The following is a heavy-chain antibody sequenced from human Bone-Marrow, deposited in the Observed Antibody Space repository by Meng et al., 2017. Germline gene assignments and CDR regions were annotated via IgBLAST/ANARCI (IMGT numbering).Heavy chain of an antibody. CDR3: ARDFPVTAFPADYYFDY. CDR1: GFTFSSYW. CDR2: IDTDGSIT. D-gene: IGHD4-17*01. J-gene: IGHJ4*02. V-gene: IGHV3-74*01. Sequence: GESLKISCVASGFTFSSYWMHWVRQDPGKGLVWVSRIDTDGSITSYADSVKGRFTISRDNAKNTLFLQMNSLRAGDTAVYYCARDFPVTAFPADYYFDYWGQGTLVTVSS.